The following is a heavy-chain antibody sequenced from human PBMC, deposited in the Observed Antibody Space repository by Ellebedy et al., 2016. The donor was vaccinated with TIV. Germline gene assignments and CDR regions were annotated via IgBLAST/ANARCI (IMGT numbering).Heavy chain of an antibody. Sequence: GGSLRLXCAASGFTFSTYSMNWVRQAPGKGLEWVSSISSSSNYIYYADSVKGRFIISRDNAKNSLYLQMNSLRAEDTAVYYCARDPGGGSYSQINYYYGMDVWGRGTTVTVSS. V-gene: IGHV3-21*01. CDR1: GFTFSTYS. J-gene: IGHJ6*02. CDR3: ARDPGGGSYSQINYYYGMDV. D-gene: IGHD1-26*01. CDR2: ISSSSNYI.